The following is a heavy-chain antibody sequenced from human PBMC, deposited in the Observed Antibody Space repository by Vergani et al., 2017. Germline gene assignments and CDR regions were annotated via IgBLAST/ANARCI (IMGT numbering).Heavy chain of an antibody. Sequence: QVQLVQSGAEVMKPGSSLKLSCKASGGTFSSYAISWVRQAPGQGLEWMGGIIPIFGTAYYAQKFQGRVTMTADESTSTAYMMLCSLRSEDTAVYYCASGRCSSTSCYNFWFDPWGQGSLVTVYS. D-gene: IGHD2-2*02. CDR2: IIPIFGTA. V-gene: IGHV1-69*01. J-gene: IGHJ5*02. CDR1: GGTFSSYA. CDR3: ASGRCSSTSCYNFWFDP.